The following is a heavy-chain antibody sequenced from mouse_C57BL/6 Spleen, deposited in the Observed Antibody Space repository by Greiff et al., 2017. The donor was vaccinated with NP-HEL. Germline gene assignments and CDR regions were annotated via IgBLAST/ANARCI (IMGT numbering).Heavy chain of an antibody. CDR1: GYTFTSSW. J-gene: IGHJ3*01. V-gene: IGHV1-64*01. Sequence: VQLQQSGAELVKPGASVKFSCKASGYTFTSSWMHWVKQRPGQGLEWIGLIHPNSGSTNYNEKFKSKATLTVDKSSSTAYMQLSSLTSEDSAVYYCAREGNYYGSSYFAYWGQGTLVTVSA. CDR3: AREGNYYGSSYFAY. D-gene: IGHD1-1*01. CDR2: IHPNSGST.